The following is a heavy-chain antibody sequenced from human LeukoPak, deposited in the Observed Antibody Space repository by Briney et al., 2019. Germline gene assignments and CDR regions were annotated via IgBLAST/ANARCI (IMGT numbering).Heavy chain of an antibody. CDR1: GFTFSTYG. CDR2: ITSGGDYI. CDR3: ARGHYDVLAASYKWTPDY. J-gene: IGHJ4*02. D-gene: IGHD3-9*01. V-gene: IGHV3-21*01. Sequence: GRSLRLSCAASGFTFSTYGMQWVRQAPGKGLEWVSSITSGGDYIYYADSVKGRFTTSRDNAKNSLSLQLNSLRVEDTAVYYCARGHYDVLAASYKWTPDYWGQGTLVTVSS.